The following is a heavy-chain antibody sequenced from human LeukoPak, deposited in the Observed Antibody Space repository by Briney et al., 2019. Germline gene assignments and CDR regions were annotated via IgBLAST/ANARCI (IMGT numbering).Heavy chain of an antibody. J-gene: IGHJ4*02. V-gene: IGHV3-9*01. CDR2: ISWNSGSI. CDR1: GFTFDDYA. D-gene: IGHD4-23*01. Sequence: QSGGSLRLSCAASGFTFDDYAMHWVRQAPGKGLEWVSGISWNSGSIGYADSVNGRFTISRDNAKNSLYLQMNSLRAEDTAVYYCATQLATVVRVYYWGQGTLVTVSS. CDR3: ATQLATVVRVYY.